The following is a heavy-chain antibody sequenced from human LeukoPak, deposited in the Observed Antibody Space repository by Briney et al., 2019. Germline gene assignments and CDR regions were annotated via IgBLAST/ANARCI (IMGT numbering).Heavy chain of an antibody. V-gene: IGHV5-51*01. CDR1: GYSFTTYW. CDR3: ARHRKNSNYYYMDV. CDR2: IYPGDSDT. Sequence: GEFLKISCKGSGYSFTTYWVAWVRHMPGKGLEWMGIIYPGDSDTRYSPSFQGQVTISADKSISTAYLQWSSLKASDTAMYYCARHRKNSNYYYMDVWGKGTTVTVSS. D-gene: IGHD4-11*01. J-gene: IGHJ6*03.